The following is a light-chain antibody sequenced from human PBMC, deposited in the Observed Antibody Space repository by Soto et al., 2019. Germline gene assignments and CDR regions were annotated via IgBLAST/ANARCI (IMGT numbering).Light chain of an antibody. Sequence: QSALTQPPSASGSPGQSVTISCTGTSSDVGYYNYVSWYQQHPDKAPKLMIYEVTKRHSGVPDRFSGSKSGNTASLTVSGLQAEDEPDYYCSSYVGSNNFVFGTGTKVTVL. CDR3: SSYVGSNNFV. CDR2: EVT. J-gene: IGLJ1*01. CDR1: SSDVGYYNY. V-gene: IGLV2-8*01.